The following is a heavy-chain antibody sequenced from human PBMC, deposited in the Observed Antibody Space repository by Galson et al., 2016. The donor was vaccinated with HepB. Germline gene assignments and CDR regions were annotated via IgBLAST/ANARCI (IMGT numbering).Heavy chain of an antibody. CDR2: ISSSRGTI. D-gene: IGHD1-1*01. CDR1: GFTFTSFS. V-gene: IGHV3-48*02. CDR3: ARGTQTSTTLSRRQVNYYGLDV. J-gene: IGHJ6*02. Sequence: SLRLSCAVSGFTFTSFSMHWVRQAPGKGLEWISFISSSRGTIHYADSVKGRFTISRDNARNSLYLQVNSLRDEDTAVYHCARGTQTSTTLSRRQVNYYGLDVWGQGTTVTVS.